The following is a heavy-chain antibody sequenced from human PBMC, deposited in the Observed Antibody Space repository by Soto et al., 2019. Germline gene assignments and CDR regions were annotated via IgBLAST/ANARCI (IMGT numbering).Heavy chain of an antibody. CDR1: GRTFSRYI. D-gene: IGHD3-22*01. J-gene: IGHJ4*02. Sequence: QVQLVQSGAEVKKPGSSVKVSCKASGRTFSRYIISWVRQAPGQGLEWKGRIIPIVGIADYAQERQGRVTITADKSTGTAYMELSSLRSEDTAVYYCARGGPPLSYDSSGYYLDYWGQGTLVTVSS. CDR3: ARGGPPLSYDSSGYYLDY. V-gene: IGHV1-69*02. CDR2: IIPIVGIA.